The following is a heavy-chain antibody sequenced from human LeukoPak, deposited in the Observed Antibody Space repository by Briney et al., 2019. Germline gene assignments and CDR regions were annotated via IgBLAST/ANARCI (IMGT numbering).Heavy chain of an antibody. CDR2: ITSGGRT. D-gene: IGHD3-22*01. V-gene: IGHV3-23*01. J-gene: IGHJ4*02. CDR1: GFTFSPYA. Sequence: GGSLRLSCAASGFTFSPYAMHWVRQAPGRGLEWVSTITSGGRTFHADSVKGRFTISRDNSKNTLYLQMNSLKAEDTAIYYCAKDRGGSAYFAGFDYWGQGTLVTVSS. CDR3: AKDRGGSAYFAGFDY.